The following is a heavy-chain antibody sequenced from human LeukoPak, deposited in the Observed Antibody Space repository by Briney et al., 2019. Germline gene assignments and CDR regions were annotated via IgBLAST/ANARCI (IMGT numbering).Heavy chain of an antibody. D-gene: IGHD3-22*01. Sequence: SQTLSLTCTVSGGSISSGGYYWSWIRQHPGKGLEWIGYIYCSGSTYYNPSLKSRVTISVDTSKNQFSLKLSSVTAADTAVYYCARSGYYYDSSGYSPLDYWGQGTLVTVSS. V-gene: IGHV4-31*03. CDR2: IYCSGST. CDR3: ARSGYYYDSSGYSPLDY. CDR1: GGSISSGGYY. J-gene: IGHJ4*02.